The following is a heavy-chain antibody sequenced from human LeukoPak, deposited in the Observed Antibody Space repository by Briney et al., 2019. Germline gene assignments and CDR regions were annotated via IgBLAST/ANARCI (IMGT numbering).Heavy chain of an antibody. CDR1: GGSSSGSY. CDR3: ARGYAGIAARPLSYYMDV. D-gene: IGHD6-6*01. CDR2: INQRGST. V-gene: IGHV4-34*01. J-gene: IGHJ6*03. Sequence: SETLSLTCAVYGGSSSGSYWSWIRQPPGKGLEWIGEINQRGSTNYNRSLKSRVTISVDTSKNQFSLKLSCVTAADTAVYYCARGYAGIAARPLSYYMDVWGKGTTVTVSS.